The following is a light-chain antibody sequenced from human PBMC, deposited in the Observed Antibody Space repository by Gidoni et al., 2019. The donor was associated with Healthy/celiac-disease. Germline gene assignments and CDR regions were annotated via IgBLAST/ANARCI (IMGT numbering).Light chain of an antibody. Sequence: EIVLTQSPGTLSVSPGERATLSCRASQSVSSSYLAWYQQKPGQAPRLLIYGASSRATGIPDRFSGSGSGTDFTLTISRLEPEDFAVYYCQQYDISPWTCXQXTKVEIK. J-gene: IGKJ1*01. CDR3: QQYDISPWT. V-gene: IGKV3-20*01. CDR1: QSVSSSY. CDR2: GAS.